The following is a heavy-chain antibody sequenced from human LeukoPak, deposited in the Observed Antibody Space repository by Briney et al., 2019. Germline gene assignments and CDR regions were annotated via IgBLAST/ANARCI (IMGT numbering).Heavy chain of an antibody. J-gene: IGHJ3*02. Sequence: ASVKVSCKASGYTFTSYDINWVRQATGQGLEWMGWMNPNSGNTGYAQKFQGRVTMTRNTSISTAYMELSSLRSEDTAVYYCARPVRFRLLYAFDIWGQGTMVTVSS. D-gene: IGHD3-10*01. CDR3: ARPVRFRLLYAFDI. V-gene: IGHV1-8*01. CDR1: GYTFTSYD. CDR2: MNPNSGNT.